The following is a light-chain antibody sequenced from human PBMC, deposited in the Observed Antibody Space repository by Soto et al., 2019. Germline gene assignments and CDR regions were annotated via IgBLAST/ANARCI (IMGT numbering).Light chain of an antibody. CDR1: RSNIGAGYD. Sequence: QSVRTQPPSVSGAPGQRVTISCTGSRSNIGAGYDVHWYQQLPGTAPKLLIYGNSNRPSGVPDRFSGSKSGTSASLAITGLQAEDEADHYCQSYDSSLSGYVVFGGGTKLTFL. CDR2: GNS. CDR3: QSYDSSLSGYVV. J-gene: IGLJ2*01. V-gene: IGLV1-40*01.